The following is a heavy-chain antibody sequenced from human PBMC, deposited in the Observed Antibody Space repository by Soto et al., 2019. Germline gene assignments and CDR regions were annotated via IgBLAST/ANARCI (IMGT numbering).Heavy chain of an antibody. J-gene: IGHJ3*02. CDR2: IYYSGST. CDR1: GGSISSYY. V-gene: IGHV4-59*01. D-gene: IGHD6-13*01. CDR3: ARDQTGIAAAGPDTYAFDI. Sequence: PSETLSLTCTVSGGSISSYYWSWIRQPPGKGLEWIGYIYYSGSTNYNPSLKSRVTISVDTSKNQFSLKLSSVTAADTAVYYCARDQTGIAAAGPDTYAFDIWGQGTMVTVSS.